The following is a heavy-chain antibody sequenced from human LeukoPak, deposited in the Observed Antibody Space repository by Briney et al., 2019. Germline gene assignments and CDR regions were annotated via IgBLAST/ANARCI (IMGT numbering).Heavy chain of an antibody. Sequence: GGSLRLSCAASGFTFSRYWMHWVRQAPGKGLVWVSRISPDGSRTTYADSVKGRFTISRDNAKNTVYLQMYSLRAEDTAVYYCARVALGSYNWFDPWGQGTLVTVSS. CDR2: ISPDGSRT. CDR3: ARVALGSYNWFDP. J-gene: IGHJ5*02. D-gene: IGHD3-10*01. V-gene: IGHV3-74*01. CDR1: GFTFSRYW.